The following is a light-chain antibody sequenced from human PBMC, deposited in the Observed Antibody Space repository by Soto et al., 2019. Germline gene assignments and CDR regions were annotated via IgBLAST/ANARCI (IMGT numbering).Light chain of an antibody. V-gene: IGKV3-20*01. CDR3: QQYGISPGT. J-gene: IGKJ1*01. Sequence: IVMTQSPATLSVSPGERATLSCRASQSVSSNLAWYQQKPGQAPRLLIYGASTRATGIPDRFSGSGSGTDFTLTISRLEPEDVAVYYCQQYGISPGTLGQGTKVDIK. CDR1: QSVSSN. CDR2: GAS.